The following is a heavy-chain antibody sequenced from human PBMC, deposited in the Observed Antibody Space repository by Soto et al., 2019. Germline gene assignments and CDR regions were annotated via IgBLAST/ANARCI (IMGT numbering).Heavy chain of an antibody. V-gene: IGHV1-3*01. CDR3: ARASYYYDSSGPSGGMDV. Sequence: ASVKVSCKASGYTFTSYAMHWVRQAPGQRLEWMGWINAGNGNTKYSQKFQGRVTITRDTSASTAYMELSSLRSEDTAVYYCARASYYYDSSGPSGGMDVWGQGTTVTVSS. D-gene: IGHD3-22*01. CDR1: GYTFTSYA. J-gene: IGHJ6*02. CDR2: INAGNGNT.